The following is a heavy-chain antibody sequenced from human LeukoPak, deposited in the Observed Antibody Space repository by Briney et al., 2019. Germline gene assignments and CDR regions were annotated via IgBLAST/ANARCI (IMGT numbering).Heavy chain of an antibody. Sequence: GGSLRLSCAASGFTFSSYSMNWVRQAPGKGLEWVSYISSSSSTIYYADSVKGRFTISRDNSKNTLYLQMNSLRAEDTAVYYCARGGRDGYNPDAFDIWGQGTMVTVSS. CDR2: ISSSSSTI. D-gene: IGHD5-24*01. CDR1: GFTFSSYS. V-gene: IGHV3-48*01. CDR3: ARGGRDGYNPDAFDI. J-gene: IGHJ3*02.